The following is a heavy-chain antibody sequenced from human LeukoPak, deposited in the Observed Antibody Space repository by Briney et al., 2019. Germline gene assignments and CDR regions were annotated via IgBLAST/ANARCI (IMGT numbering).Heavy chain of an antibody. Sequence: PSETLSLTCAVYGGSFSAYYWSWIRQPPGKGLEWIGDTNHSGSTNNNPSLESRVTISVDTSKNQFSLKLSSVTAADTAVYYCARARPTVTDDYDAFDIWGQGTMVTVSS. CDR2: TNHSGST. J-gene: IGHJ3*02. CDR3: ARARPTVTDDYDAFDI. V-gene: IGHV4-34*01. D-gene: IGHD4-17*01. CDR1: GGSFSAYY.